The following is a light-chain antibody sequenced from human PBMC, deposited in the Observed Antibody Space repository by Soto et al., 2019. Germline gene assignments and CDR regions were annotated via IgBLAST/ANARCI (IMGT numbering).Light chain of an antibody. J-gene: IGKJ5*01. V-gene: IGKV1-5*03. CDR2: KAS. CDR1: QSISSW. Sequence: IQMNTSRSSLSASLVDRFTIPCQASQSISSWLAWYQQKPGKAPKLLIYKASTLKSGVPSRFSGSGSGTDFTLTISRLEPEDFAVYYCQQYGSSPSINCGQGTRREIK. CDR3: QQYGSSPSIN.